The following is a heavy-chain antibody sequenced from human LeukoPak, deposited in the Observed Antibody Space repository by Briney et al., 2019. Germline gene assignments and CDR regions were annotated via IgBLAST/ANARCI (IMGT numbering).Heavy chain of an antibody. J-gene: IGHJ5*02. V-gene: IGHV3-23*01. CDR2: LSGSGDTT. CDR1: GFTFSSYA. CDR3: AKDQDSMVRGIIWMNNWFDP. Sequence: GGSLRLSCAASGFTFSSYAMSWVRQAPGKGLEWVSALSGSGDTTYYADSVKGRFTISRHHYKKPLYMQLNSLRAEDTAVYYCAKDQDSMVRGIIWMNNWFDPWGQGTLVTVSS. D-gene: IGHD3-10*01.